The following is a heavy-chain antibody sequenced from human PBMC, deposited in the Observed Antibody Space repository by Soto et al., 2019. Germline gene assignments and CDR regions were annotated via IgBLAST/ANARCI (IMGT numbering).Heavy chain of an antibody. Sequence: GGSLRLSCAASGFTFSTYWMSWVRQAPGKGLEWVASIRPDGSDKYYVDSVKGRFTISRDNAENSQFLQMNRLGVEDTAVYYCAKEEPHYYYYMDVWGKGTTVTVSS. CDR3: AKEEPHYYYYMDV. CDR1: GFTFSTYW. J-gene: IGHJ6*03. D-gene: IGHD1-1*01. CDR2: IRPDGSDK. V-gene: IGHV3-7*03.